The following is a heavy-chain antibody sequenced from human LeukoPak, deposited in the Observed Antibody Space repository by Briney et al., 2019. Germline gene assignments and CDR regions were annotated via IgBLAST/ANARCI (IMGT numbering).Heavy chain of an antibody. J-gene: IGHJ4*02. V-gene: IGHV3-21*01. CDR1: GFTFSSYS. Sequence: GGSLRLSCAASGFTFSSYSMNWVRQAPGKGLEWVSSISSSSSYINYADSVKGRFTISRDNAKNSLYLQMNSLRAEDTAVYYCARDWGEYYFDYWGQGTLVTVSS. CDR3: ARDWGEYYFDY. CDR2: ISSSSSYI. D-gene: IGHD3-16*01.